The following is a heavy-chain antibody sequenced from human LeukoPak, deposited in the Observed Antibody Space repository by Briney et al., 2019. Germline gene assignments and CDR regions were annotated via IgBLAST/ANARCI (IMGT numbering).Heavy chain of an antibody. D-gene: IGHD6-13*01. J-gene: IGHJ4*02. Sequence: GGSLRLSCTASGFIFNDFWMSWVRQAPGEGLEWVANIRQDGGAKNYVDSVKGRFTISRDNAKKSLYLQMNSLRAEDTAVYYCAKDGSYSSSWYEDGGYWGQGTLVTVSS. CDR3: AKDGSYSSSWYEDGGY. CDR1: GFIFNDFW. CDR2: IRQDGGAK. V-gene: IGHV3-7*03.